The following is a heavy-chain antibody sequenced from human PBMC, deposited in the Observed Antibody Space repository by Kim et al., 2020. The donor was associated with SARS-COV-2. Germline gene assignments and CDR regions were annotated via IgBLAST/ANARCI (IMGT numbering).Heavy chain of an antibody. CDR3: ARAVSGDFDWLYAGWDAFDI. J-gene: IGHJ3*02. CDR2: INHSGST. V-gene: IGHV4-34*01. Sequence: SETLSLTCAVYGGSFSGYYWSWIRQPPGKGLEWIGEINHSGSTNYNPSLKSRVTISVDTSKNQFSLKLSSVTAADTAVYYCARAVSGDFDWLYAGWDAFDIWGQGTMVTVSS. CDR1: GGSFSGYY. D-gene: IGHD3-9*01.